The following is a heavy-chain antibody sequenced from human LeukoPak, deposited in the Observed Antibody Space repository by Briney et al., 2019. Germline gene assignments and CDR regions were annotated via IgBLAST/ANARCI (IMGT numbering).Heavy chain of an antibody. CDR3: ARQIMVRGVPHDAFDI. J-gene: IGHJ3*02. CDR1: GYTFTSYD. CDR2: MNPNSGNT. D-gene: IGHD3-10*01. Sequence: ASVKVSCKASGYTFTSYDINWVRQATGQGLEWMGWMNPNSGNTGYAQKFQGRVTMTRNTSISTAYMELSSLRSEDTAVYYCARQIMVRGVPHDAFDIWGQGTMVTVSS. V-gene: IGHV1-8*01.